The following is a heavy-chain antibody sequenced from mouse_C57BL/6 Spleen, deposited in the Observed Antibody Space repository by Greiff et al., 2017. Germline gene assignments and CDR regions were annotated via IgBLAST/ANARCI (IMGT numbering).Heavy chain of an antibody. Sequence: QVQLKQPGAELVKPGASVKLSCKASGYTFTSYWMHWVKQRPGQGLEWIGMIHPNSGSTNYNEKFKSKATLTVDKSSSTAYMQLSSLTSEDSAVYYCARDYYGSSPYWGQGTTLTVSS. D-gene: IGHD1-1*01. V-gene: IGHV1-64*01. CDR3: ARDYYGSSPY. CDR2: IHPNSGST. J-gene: IGHJ2*01. CDR1: GYTFTSYW.